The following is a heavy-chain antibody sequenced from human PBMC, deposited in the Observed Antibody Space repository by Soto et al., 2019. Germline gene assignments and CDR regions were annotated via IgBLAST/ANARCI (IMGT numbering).Heavy chain of an antibody. Sequence: SETLSLTCTVSGGSLKSGGYYWSWIRQHPGRGLEWIGYIYYTGRTYYNPSLESRVTFSVDTSKNQFSLRLSSVTAADTAVYYCARGRVRWFDITWGQGTMVTVS. D-gene: IGHD3-10*01. CDR1: GGSLKSGGYY. CDR3: ARGRVRWFDIT. V-gene: IGHV4-31*02. J-gene: IGHJ3*01. CDR2: IYYTGRT.